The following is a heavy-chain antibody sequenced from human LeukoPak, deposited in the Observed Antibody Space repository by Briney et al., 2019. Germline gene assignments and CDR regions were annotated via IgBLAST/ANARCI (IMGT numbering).Heavy chain of an antibody. J-gene: IGHJ5*02. D-gene: IGHD3-3*01. CDR3: ARGFLRFLEWLRVSQTNNWFDP. CDR2: INHSGST. V-gene: IGHV4-34*01. Sequence: SETLSLTCAVSGGSFSGYYWSWIRQPPGKGLEWIGEINHSGSTNYNPSLKSRVTISVDTSKHQFSLKLSSVTAADTAVYYCARGFLRFLEWLRVSQTNNWFDPWGQGTLVTVSS. CDR1: GGSFSGYY.